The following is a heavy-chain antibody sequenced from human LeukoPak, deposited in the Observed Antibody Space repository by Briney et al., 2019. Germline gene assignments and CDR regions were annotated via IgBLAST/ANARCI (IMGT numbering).Heavy chain of an antibody. CDR1: GGSFSGYY. D-gene: IGHD1-1*01. V-gene: IGHV4-34*01. CDR2: INHGGST. J-gene: IGHJ6*02. CDR3: AIERAETMDI. Sequence: SETLSLTCAVYGGSFSGYYWSWIRQPPGKGLEWIGEINHGGSTNYNPSLKSRVTISVDTSKNQFSLKLSSVTAADTAVYYCAIERAETMDIWGQGTTVTVSS.